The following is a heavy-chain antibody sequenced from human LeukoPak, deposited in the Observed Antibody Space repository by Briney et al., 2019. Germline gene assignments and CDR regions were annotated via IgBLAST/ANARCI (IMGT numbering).Heavy chain of an antibody. CDR2: ISYDGSNK. CDR1: GFTFSSYG. Sequence: GGSLRLSCAASGFTFSSYGMHWVRQAPGKGLEWVAVISYDGSNKYYADSVGGRFTISRDNSKNTLYLQMNSLRVEDTAMYYCARGRWSSSGYQDYWGRGTLVTVSS. D-gene: IGHD3-22*01. J-gene: IGHJ4*02. V-gene: IGHV3-30*03. CDR3: ARGRWSSSGYQDY.